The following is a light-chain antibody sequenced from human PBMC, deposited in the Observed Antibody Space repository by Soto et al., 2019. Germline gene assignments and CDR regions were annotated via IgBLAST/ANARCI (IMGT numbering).Light chain of an antibody. J-gene: IGKJ2*01. Sequence: DLELSRPRSTLSASVGDRVTITCRASQSISSCLAWYQQKPGKAPKILIFKASSLESGVPSRFSGSLCKTKSTLTISRLQADHFACYYCQQYNSLFGQGAKVNIK. CDR2: KAS. CDR3: QQYNSL. CDR1: QSISSC. V-gene: IGKV1-5*03.